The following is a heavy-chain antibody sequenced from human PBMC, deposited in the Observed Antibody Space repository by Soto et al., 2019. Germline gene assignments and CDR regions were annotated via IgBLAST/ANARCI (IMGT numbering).Heavy chain of an antibody. CDR1: GFTFNMYG. J-gene: IGHJ4*01. CDR3: ARGDYGTYGAYVES. D-gene: IGHD4-17*01. Sequence: QVQLVESGGGVVQPGRSLRLSCAASGFTFNMYGMHWVRQAPGKGLEWAALISYGGSDKYYADSVKGRFTISRDNSKNTLQLQMNRGRAEDSAVSDCARGDYGTYGAYVESWGHGTVVTVSS. V-gene: IGHV3-30*03. CDR2: ISYGGSDK.